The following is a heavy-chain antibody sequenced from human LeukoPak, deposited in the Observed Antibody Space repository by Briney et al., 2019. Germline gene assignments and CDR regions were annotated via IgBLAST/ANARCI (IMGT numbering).Heavy chain of an antibody. V-gene: IGHV3-23*01. J-gene: IGHJ4*02. CDR1: GFTFSTYT. D-gene: IGHD6-19*01. CDR2: IGNNGGGI. CDR3: AKGPGAVAGFSDY. Sequence: PGGSLRLSCAASGFTFSTYTMYWVRHPPGKRLGWVSIIGNNGGGIHYADSVKGRFTISRDNFKNALYLQMNGLRVEDTAVYYCAKGPGAVAGFSDYWGQGTLVTVSS.